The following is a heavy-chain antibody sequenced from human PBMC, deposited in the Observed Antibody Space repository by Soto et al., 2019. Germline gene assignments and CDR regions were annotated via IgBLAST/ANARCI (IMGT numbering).Heavy chain of an antibody. CDR3: AKDSRNILSGYSDSFDS. J-gene: IGHJ4*02. CDR1: GFTFSSYG. Sequence: QVQLVESGGGVVQPGRSLRLSCAASGFTFSSYGFHWVRQAPGKGLEWVAVITDDGADKYYTDSVKGRFTISSDNSKTTLYLQMNSLRSEDTAVYYCAKDSRNILSGYSDSFDSWGQGTLVSVSS. CDR2: ITDDGADK. V-gene: IGHV3-30*18. D-gene: IGHD3-9*01.